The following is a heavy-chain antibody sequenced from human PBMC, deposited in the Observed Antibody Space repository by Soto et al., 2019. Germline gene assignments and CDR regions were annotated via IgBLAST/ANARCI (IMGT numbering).Heavy chain of an antibody. CDR3: ARDKKGYSYGPYYFDY. Sequence: QVQLVQSGAEVKKPGASVKVSCKTSGFTFTKYSIHWMRQAPGQGLEWMGIINPNSGGTNYAQKFQGRVTMTRDTSISTAYMELSRLRSDDTAVYYCARDKKGYSYGPYYFDYWGQGTLVTVSS. J-gene: IGHJ4*02. D-gene: IGHD5-18*01. CDR1: GFTFTKYS. CDR2: INPNSGGT. V-gene: IGHV1-2*02.